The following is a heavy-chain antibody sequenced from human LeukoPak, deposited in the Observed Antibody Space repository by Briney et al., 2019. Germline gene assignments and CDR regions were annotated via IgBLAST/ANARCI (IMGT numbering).Heavy chain of an antibody. D-gene: IGHD3-22*01. V-gene: IGHV3-23*01. Sequence: GGSLRLSCAASGFTFSSYAMSWVRQAPGKGLEWVSAISGSGGSTYYADSVKGRFTISRDNSKNTLYLQMNSLRAEDTAVYYCAKVSHYYDSSGFHDAFDIWGQGTMVTVSS. CDR1: GFTFSSYA. CDR3: AKVSHYYDSSGFHDAFDI. CDR2: ISGSGGST. J-gene: IGHJ3*02.